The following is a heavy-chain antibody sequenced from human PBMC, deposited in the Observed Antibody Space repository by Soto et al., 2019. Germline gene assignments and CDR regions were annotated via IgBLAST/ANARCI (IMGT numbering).Heavy chain of an antibody. CDR3: ARDLTSHSSGYPGNWFDP. D-gene: IGHD3-22*01. CDR1: GFTFSSYA. V-gene: IGHV3-30-3*01. Sequence: GGSLRLSCAASGFTFSSYAMHWVRQAPGKGLEWVAVISYDGSNKYYADSVKGRFTISRDNSKNTLYLQMNSLRAEDTAVYYCARDLTSHSSGYPGNWFDPWGQGTLVTVSS. CDR2: ISYDGSNK. J-gene: IGHJ5*02.